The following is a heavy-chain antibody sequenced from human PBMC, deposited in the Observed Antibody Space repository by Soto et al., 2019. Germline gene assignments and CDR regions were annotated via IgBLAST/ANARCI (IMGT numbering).Heavy chain of an antibody. CDR2: ISYSGNT. J-gene: IGHJ4*02. CDR1: GCSIISGY. V-gene: IGHV4-59*01. D-gene: IGHD2-15*01. CDR3: AGLRGYAGSPIDY. Sequence: PSETLSLTCPVSGCSIISGYWSWIRQPPGKGLEWIGYISYSGNTNYNPSLKSRVTMSVDTPKNQFSLRLSSVTTADTAVYYCAGLRGYAGSPIDYWGQGNLVTVSS.